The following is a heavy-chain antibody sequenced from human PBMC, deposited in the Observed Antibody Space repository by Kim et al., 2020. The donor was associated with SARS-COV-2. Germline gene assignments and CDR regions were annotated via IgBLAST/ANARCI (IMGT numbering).Heavy chain of an antibody. CDR1: GFTFSSYG. CDR2: ISYDGSNK. D-gene: IGHD6-13*01. Sequence: GGSLRLSCAASGFTFSSYGMHWVRQAPGKGLEWVAVISYDGSNKYYADSVKGRFTISRDNSKNTLYLQMNSLRAEDTAVYYCASVGIAAAGTPYYFDYWGQGTLVTVSS. V-gene: IGHV3-33*05. J-gene: IGHJ4*02. CDR3: ASVGIAAAGTPYYFDY.